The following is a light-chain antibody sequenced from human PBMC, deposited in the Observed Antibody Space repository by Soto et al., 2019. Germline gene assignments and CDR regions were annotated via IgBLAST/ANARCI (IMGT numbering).Light chain of an antibody. V-gene: IGKV3-15*01. CDR1: QSVSGN. CDR3: QQYNNWPPIT. Sequence: EIVMTQSPATLSVSPGERATLSCRASQSVSGNLAWYQQKPGQTPRLLIYGASTRATGIPARFSGSGSGTEFTLPISNLSSEDFAIYYCQQYNNWPPITFGQGTQLEIK. CDR2: GAS. J-gene: IGKJ5*01.